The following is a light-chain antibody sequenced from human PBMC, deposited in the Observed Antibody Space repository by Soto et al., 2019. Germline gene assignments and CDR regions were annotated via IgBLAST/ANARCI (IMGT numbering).Light chain of an antibody. CDR2: SAS. Sequence: DIQMTQSPSTLSVSVGDRATITCRASQTVSSWLAWYQQKPGKAPKLLMYSASTLNSGVPSRFSGSGSGTEFTLTIISLQSDDFAAYYCQHYNSYSVAFGQGTKVDIK. J-gene: IGKJ1*01. V-gene: IGKV1-5*03. CDR3: QHYNSYSVA. CDR1: QTVSSW.